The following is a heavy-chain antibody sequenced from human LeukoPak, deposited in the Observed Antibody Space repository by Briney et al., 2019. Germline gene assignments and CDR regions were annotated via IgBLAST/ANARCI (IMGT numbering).Heavy chain of an antibody. D-gene: IGHD2-2*01. CDR1: GGSFSGYY. J-gene: IGHJ4*02. Sequence: SETLSLTCAVYGGSFSGYYWSLIRQPPGKGLEWIGEINHSGSTNYNPSLKSRVTISVDTSKNQFSLKLSSVTAADTAVYYCARGPFDCSSTSCYLDYWGQGTLVTVSS. CDR3: ARGPFDCSSTSCYLDY. V-gene: IGHV4-34*01. CDR2: INHSGST.